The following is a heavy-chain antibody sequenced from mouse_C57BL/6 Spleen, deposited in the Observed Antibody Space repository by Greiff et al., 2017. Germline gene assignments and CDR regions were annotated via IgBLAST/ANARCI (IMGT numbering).Heavy chain of an antibody. CDR2: IYPGDGDT. CDR1: GYAFSSSW. V-gene: IGHV1-82*01. Sequence: QVQLQQSGPELVKPGASVKISCKASGYAFSSSWMNWVKQRPGKGLEWIGRIYPGDGDTNYNGKFKGKATLTADKSSSTAYMQLSSLTSEDSAVYFCARSTMITTFFDYWGQGTTLTVSS. CDR3: ARSTMITTFFDY. D-gene: IGHD2-4*01. J-gene: IGHJ2*01.